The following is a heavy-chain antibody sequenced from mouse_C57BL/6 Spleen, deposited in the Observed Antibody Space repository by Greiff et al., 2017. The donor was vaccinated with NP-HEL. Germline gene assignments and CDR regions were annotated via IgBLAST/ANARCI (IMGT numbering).Heavy chain of an antibody. CDR2: IYPRSGNT. Sequence: VQLQQSGAELARPGASVKLSCKASGYTFTSYGISWVKQRTGQGLEWIGEIYPRSGNTYYNEKFKGKATLTADKSSSTAYMELRSLTSEDSAVYFCARSGPRGYYFDYWGQGTTLTVSS. CDR1: GYTFTSYG. J-gene: IGHJ2*01. D-gene: IGHD3-1*01. CDR3: ARSGPRGYYFDY. V-gene: IGHV1-81*01.